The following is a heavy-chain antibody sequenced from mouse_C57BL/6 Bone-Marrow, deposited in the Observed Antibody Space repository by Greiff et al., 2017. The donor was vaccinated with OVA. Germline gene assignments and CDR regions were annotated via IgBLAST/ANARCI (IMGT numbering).Heavy chain of an antibody. D-gene: IGHD1-1*01. V-gene: IGHV5-4*01. Sequence: EVQRVESGGGLVKPGGSLKLSCAASGFTFSSYAMSWVRQTPEKRLEWVATISDGGSYTYYPDNVKGRFTISRDNAKNNLYLQMSHLKSEDTAMYYCARYSLDYYVSSYAFYAMDYWGQGTSVTVSS. CDR1: GFTFSSYA. CDR2: ISDGGSYT. CDR3: ARYSLDYYVSSYAFYAMDY. J-gene: IGHJ4*01.